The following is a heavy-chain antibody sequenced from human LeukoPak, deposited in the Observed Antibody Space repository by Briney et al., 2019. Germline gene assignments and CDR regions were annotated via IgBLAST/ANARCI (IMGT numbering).Heavy chain of an antibody. CDR3: ARDDGSSECFDY. Sequence: SETLSLTCIVSGGSISSYYWSWIRQPAGKGLELIGRIYSSGSTNYNPSLKSRVTMSVDTSKKKFSLNLSSVTAADTAVYYCARDDGSSECFDYWGQGTLVTVSS. J-gene: IGHJ4*02. D-gene: IGHD3-22*01. CDR2: IYSSGST. CDR1: GGSISSYY. V-gene: IGHV4-4*07.